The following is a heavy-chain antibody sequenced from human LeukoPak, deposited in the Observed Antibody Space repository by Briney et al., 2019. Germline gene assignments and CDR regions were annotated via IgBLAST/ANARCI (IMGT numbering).Heavy chain of an antibody. Sequence: GGSLRLSCAASRFTFSTCAMNWVRQAPGKVLEWVSGINWNGGSTGYADSVKGRFTISRDNAKNSLYLQMNSLRAEDTALYHCARDLNSSPDYWGQGTLVTVSS. D-gene: IGHD6-6*01. CDR3: ARDLNSSPDY. CDR2: INWNGGST. J-gene: IGHJ4*02. V-gene: IGHV3-20*01. CDR1: RFTFSTCA.